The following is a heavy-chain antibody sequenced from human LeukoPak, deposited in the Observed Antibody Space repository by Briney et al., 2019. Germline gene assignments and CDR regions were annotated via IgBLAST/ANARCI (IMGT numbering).Heavy chain of an antibody. CDR1: GFTFSSYG. D-gene: IGHD2-15*01. Sequence: GGSLRLSFAASGFTFSSYGMHWVRQAPGKGVAGVAGISYDGSKKYYADSVHGRFTISRDNSKNTLYLQMTRLRAEDTAVYYCAKDRDIVVVVAATALDYWGQGTLVNVSS. CDR3: AKDRDIVVVVAATALDY. V-gene: IGHV3-30*18. CDR2: ISYDGSKK. J-gene: IGHJ4*02.